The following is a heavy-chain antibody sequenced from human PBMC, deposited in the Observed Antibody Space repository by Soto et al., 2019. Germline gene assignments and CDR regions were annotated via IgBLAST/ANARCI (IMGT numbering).Heavy chain of an antibody. Sequence: GGSLRLSCAASGFTFSSYGMHWVRQAPGKGLEWVAVISNDGSNKYYAEYVKGRFTISRDNSKKTLYLKMNSLRAEDTAVFYCAKIRGGYDPNDAFDIWGQGTMVTVSS. D-gene: IGHD5-12*01. CDR3: AKIRGGYDPNDAFDI. CDR2: ISNDGSNK. V-gene: IGHV3-30*18. CDR1: GFTFSSYG. J-gene: IGHJ3*02.